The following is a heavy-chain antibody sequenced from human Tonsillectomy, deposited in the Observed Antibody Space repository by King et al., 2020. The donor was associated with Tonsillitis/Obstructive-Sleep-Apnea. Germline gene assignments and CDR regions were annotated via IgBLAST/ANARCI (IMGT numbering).Heavy chain of an antibody. CDR1: GGSISSYY. Sequence: VQLVESGPGLVKPSETLSLTCTVSGGSISSYYWSWIRQPPGKGLEWIGYIYYSGSTNYNPSLKSRVTISVDTSKNQCSLKLSSVTAADTAVYYCAGAPGGYDFWSGYGFTYWGQGTLVTVSS. CDR2: IYYSGST. J-gene: IGHJ4*02. CDR3: AGAPGGYDFWSGYGFTY. V-gene: IGHV4-59*01. D-gene: IGHD3-3*01.